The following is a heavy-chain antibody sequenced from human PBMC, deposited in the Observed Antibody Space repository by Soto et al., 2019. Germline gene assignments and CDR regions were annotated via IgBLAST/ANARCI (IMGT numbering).Heavy chain of an antibody. CDR2: TIPMFGTP. CDR3: ARQLRDRNYYYGMAV. J-gene: IGHJ6*02. Sequence: QVQLVQSGAEMQQPGASVRVSCKASGGTFSKYAFSWVRQAPGQGLEWLGGTIPMFGTPNYAQKFQGRVAISADESTATVYMELSSLRSEDTAVYFGARQLRDRNYYYGMAVWGQGTTVTVSS. D-gene: IGHD1-7*01. CDR1: GGTFSKYA. V-gene: IGHV1-69*01.